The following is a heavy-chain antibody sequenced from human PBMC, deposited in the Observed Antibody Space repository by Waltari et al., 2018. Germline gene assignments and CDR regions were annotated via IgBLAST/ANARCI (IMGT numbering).Heavy chain of an antibody. CDR1: GFTFSSYA. J-gene: IGHJ6*02. D-gene: IGHD2-15*01. Sequence: EVQLLESGGGLVQPGGSLRLSCAASGFTFSSYAMSWVRRAPGQGLEWVSAISGSGGSTYYADSVKGRFTISRDNSKNTLYLQMNSLRAEDTAVYYCASHCSGGSCFSYYYYGMDVWGQGTTVTVSS. V-gene: IGHV3-23*01. CDR3: ASHCSGGSCFSYYYYGMDV. CDR2: ISGSGGST.